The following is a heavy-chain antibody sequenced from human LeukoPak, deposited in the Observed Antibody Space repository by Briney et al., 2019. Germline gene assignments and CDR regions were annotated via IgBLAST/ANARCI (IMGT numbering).Heavy chain of an antibody. CDR1: GGSISSYY. CDR2: IYYSGST. J-gene: IGHJ4*02. Sequence: SETLSLTCTVSGGSISSYYWSWLRQPPGKGLEGIGYIYYSGSTNYNPSLKSRVTISVDTSKNQFSLKLSSVTAADTAVYYCAREERGGYFDYWGQGTLATVSS. CDR3: AREERGGYFDY. D-gene: IGHD4-23*01. V-gene: IGHV4-59*01.